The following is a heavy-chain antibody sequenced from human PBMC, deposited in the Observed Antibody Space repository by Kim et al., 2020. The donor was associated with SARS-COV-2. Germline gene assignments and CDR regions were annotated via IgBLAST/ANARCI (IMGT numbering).Heavy chain of an antibody. J-gene: IGHJ4*02. CDR3: ATDRFGYLGY. V-gene: IGHV3-66*01. Sequence: GGSLRLSCAASGFPVRSNHMSWVRQAPGRGLEWVSVIYSGDSTHYADSVKGRFSISKDDSKNTVYLQMNSLRADDTAVYYCATDRFGYLGYWGQGTLVTV. CDR1: GFPVRSNH. CDR2: IYSGDST. D-gene: IGHD3-10*01.